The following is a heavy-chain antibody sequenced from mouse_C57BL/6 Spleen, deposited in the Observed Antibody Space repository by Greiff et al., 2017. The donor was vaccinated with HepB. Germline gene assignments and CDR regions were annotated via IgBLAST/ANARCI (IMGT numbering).Heavy chain of an antibody. CDR2: SRNKANDYTT. V-gene: IGHV7-1*01. Sequence: EVKLMESGGGLVQSGRSLRLSCATSGFTFSDFYMEWVRQAPGKGLEWIAASRNKANDYTTEYSASVKGRFIVSRDTSQSILYLQMNALRAEDTAIYYCARDPGALYYFDYWGQGTTLTVSS. J-gene: IGHJ2*01. CDR1: GFTFSDFY. CDR3: ARDPGALYYFDY.